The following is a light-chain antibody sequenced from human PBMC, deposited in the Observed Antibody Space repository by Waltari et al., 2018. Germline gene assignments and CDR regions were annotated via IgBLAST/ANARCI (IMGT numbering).Light chain of an antibody. CDR1: QSVSSY. CDR3: QQRSNWPLT. CDR2: DAS. Sequence: EIVLTQSPATLSLSPGERATLSCRASQSVSSYLVWYQQKPGQAPRLLIYDASNRATGIPARFSGSGSGTYFTLTVSSLEPEDFAVYYCQQRSNWPLTFGGGTKVEIK. V-gene: IGKV3-11*01. J-gene: IGKJ4*01.